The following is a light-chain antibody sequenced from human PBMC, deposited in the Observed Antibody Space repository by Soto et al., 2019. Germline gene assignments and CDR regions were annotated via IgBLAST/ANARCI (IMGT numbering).Light chain of an antibody. J-gene: IGKJ1*01. CDR3: QQYCHLLWT. Sequence: VLPPSPGTLSLSPVERAYLSCRARPSVSSGHLAWYQQKPGQPPRLLIYGASSRATGIPDRFSGSGSGTDFTLSISRLEAEDEAVYYCQQYCHLLWTFGEGTKVDIK. CDR1: PSVSSGH. CDR2: GAS. V-gene: IGKV3-20*01.